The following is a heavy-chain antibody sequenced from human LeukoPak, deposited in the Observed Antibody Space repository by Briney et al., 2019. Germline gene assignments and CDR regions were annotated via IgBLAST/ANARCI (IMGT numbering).Heavy chain of an antibody. Sequence: PSETLSLTCTVSGGSISSGDYYWSWNRQPPGKGLEWIGYIYYSGSTYYNPSLKSRVTISVDRSKNQFSLKLSSVTAADTAVYYCASSSWYGHYGMDVWGQGTTVTVSS. CDR1: GGSISSGDYY. D-gene: IGHD6-13*01. CDR2: IYYSGST. CDR3: ASSSWYGHYGMDV. J-gene: IGHJ6*02. V-gene: IGHV4-30-4*01.